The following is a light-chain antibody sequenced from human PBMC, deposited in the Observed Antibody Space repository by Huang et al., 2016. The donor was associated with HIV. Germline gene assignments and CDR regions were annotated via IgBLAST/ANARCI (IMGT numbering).Light chain of an antibody. V-gene: IGKV2-30*02. J-gene: IGKJ2*01. CDR2: KVS. Sequence: DVVMTQSPLSLPVTFGQPASISCRSSQSLVHSDGNTYLSWFHQRPGQSPRRLIYKVSNRDYGVPDRITGSGSGNDFALKISRVEAEDVGVYYCMQGAHWPRTFGQGTKLEIK. CDR1: QSLVHSDGNTY. CDR3: MQGAHWPRT.